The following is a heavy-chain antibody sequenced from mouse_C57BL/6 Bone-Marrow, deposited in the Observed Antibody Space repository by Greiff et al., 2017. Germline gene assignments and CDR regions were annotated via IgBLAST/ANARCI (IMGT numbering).Heavy chain of an antibody. Sequence: QVQLQQSGAELARPGASVKLSCKASGYTFTSYGISWVKQRTGQGLEWIGEIYPRSGNTYYNEKFKGKATLTADKSSSTAYMELRSLTSEDSAVYFCARQLRLRGYYAMDYWGQGTSVTVSS. CDR3: ARQLRLRGYYAMDY. D-gene: IGHD3-2*02. V-gene: IGHV1-81*01. CDR1: GYTFTSYG. J-gene: IGHJ4*01. CDR2: IYPRSGNT.